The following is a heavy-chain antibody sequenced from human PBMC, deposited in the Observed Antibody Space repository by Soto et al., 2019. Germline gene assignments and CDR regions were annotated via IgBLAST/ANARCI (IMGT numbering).Heavy chain of an antibody. D-gene: IGHD6-19*01. CDR1: GFTFSSYW. CDR3: ARPLSSGWYDDAFDI. Sequence: GGSLRLSCAASGFTFSSYWMSWVRQAPEKGLEWVASIKQDGSEKYYVDSVKGRFTISRDNAKNSLYLQMSSLKASDTAMYYCARPLSSGWYDDAFDIWGQGTMVTVSS. V-gene: IGHV3-7*03. J-gene: IGHJ3*02. CDR2: IKQDGSEK.